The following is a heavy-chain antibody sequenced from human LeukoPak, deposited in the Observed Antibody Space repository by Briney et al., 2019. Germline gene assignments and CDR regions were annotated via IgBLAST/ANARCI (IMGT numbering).Heavy chain of an antibody. CDR2: ISAYNGNT. D-gene: IGHD3-3*01. J-gene: IGHJ4*02. V-gene: IGHV1-18*01. CDR1: GYTFTSYG. Sequence: ASVKASCKASGYTFTSYGISWVRQAPGQGLEWMGWISAYNGNTNYAQKLQGRVTMTTDTSTSTAYMELRSLRSDDTAVYYCARGPTKYYDFWSGQYYFDYWGQGTLVTVSS. CDR3: ARGPTKYYDFWSGQYYFDY.